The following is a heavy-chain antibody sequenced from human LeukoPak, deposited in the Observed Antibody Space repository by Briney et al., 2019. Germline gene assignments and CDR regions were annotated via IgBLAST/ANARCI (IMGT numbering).Heavy chain of an antibody. CDR1: GFTFSSYA. J-gene: IGHJ4*02. CDR2: ISYDGSNK. CDR3: AKAARVGDPFDY. D-gene: IGHD1-26*01. Sequence: GGSLRLSCAASGFTFSSYAMHWVRQAPGKGLEWVAVISYDGSNKYYADSVKGRFTISRDNSKNTLYLQMNSLRAEDTAVYYCAKAARVGDPFDYWGQGTLVTVSS. V-gene: IGHV3-30-3*01.